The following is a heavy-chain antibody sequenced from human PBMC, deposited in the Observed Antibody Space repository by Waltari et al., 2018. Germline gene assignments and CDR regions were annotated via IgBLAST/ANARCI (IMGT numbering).Heavy chain of an antibody. CDR2: IYYSGST. V-gene: IGHV4-39*07. CDR3: AMLLPLFGVVIIDLGVFDY. D-gene: IGHD3-3*01. Sequence: QLQLQESGPGLVKPSETLSLTCTVSGGSISSSSYYWGWIRQPPGTGLEWIGSIYYSGSTDYIPSLKSRVTISVDTSKNQFSLKLSSVTAADTAVYYCAMLLPLFGVVIIDLGVFDYWGQGTLVTVSS. CDR1: GGSISSSSYY. J-gene: IGHJ4*02.